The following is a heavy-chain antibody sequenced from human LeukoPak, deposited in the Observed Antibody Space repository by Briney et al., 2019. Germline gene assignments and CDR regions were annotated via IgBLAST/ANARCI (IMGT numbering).Heavy chain of an antibody. CDR3: ARAAIYCSSTSCTQGHAFDI. J-gene: IGHJ3*02. V-gene: IGHV4-61*02. D-gene: IGHD2-2*01. CDR2: IYTSGST. Sequence: SETLSLTCTVSGGSISSGSYYWSWIRQPAGKGLEWIGRIYTSGSTNYNPSLKSRVTIPVDTSKNQFSLKLSSVTAADTAVYYCARAAIYCSSTSCTQGHAFDIWGQGTMVTVSS. CDR1: GGSISSGSYY.